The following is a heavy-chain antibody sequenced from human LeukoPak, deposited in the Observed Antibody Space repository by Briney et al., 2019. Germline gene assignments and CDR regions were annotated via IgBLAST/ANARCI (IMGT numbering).Heavy chain of an antibody. CDR1: GGSFSGYY. D-gene: IGHD2-15*01. J-gene: IGHJ4*02. V-gene: IGHV4-34*01. CDR3: ARGSPGGDIVVVVAPYYFDY. CDR2: INHSGST. Sequence: SETLSPTCAVYGGSFSGYYRSWIRQPPGKGLEWIGEINHSGSTNYNPSLKSRVTISVDTSKNQFSLKLSSVTAADTAVYYCARGSPGGDIVVVVAPYYFDYWGQGTLVTVSS.